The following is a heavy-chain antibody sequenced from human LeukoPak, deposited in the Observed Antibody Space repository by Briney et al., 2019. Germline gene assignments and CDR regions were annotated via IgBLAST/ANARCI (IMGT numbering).Heavy chain of an antibody. CDR3: AAGSGWFDP. V-gene: IGHV4-39*01. Sequence: PSETLSLTCTVSGGSIRSSYYYWGWIRQPPGKGLEWIRSIYDSGSTYYNPSLKSRVTISVDTSKNQFSLKLSSVTAADTAVYYCAAGSGWFDPWGQGTLVTVSS. J-gene: IGHJ5*02. D-gene: IGHD3-10*01. CDR1: GGSIRSSYYY. CDR2: IYDSGST.